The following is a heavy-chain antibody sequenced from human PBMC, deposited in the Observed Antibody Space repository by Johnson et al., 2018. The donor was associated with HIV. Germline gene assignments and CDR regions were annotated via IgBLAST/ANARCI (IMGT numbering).Heavy chain of an antibody. CDR3: ARGGSCYNAHFDI. J-gene: IGHJ3*02. CDR2: VKQDGSEN. D-gene: IGHD2-15*01. CDR1: GFTFSSYW. Sequence: VQLVESGGGLVQPGGSLRLSSAASGFTFSSYWMSWVRQAPGKGLEWVANVKQDGSENYYVDSVKGRFTISRDNAKNSLYLQMNILRAEDTAVYYCARGGSCYNAHFDIWGQGTMVTVS. V-gene: IGHV3-7*04.